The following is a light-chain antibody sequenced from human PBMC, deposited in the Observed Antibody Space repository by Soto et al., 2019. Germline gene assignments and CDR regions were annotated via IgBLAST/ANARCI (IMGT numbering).Light chain of an antibody. CDR1: QSISSW. Sequence: DIQMTQSPSTLSASVGDRVTITCRASQSISSWLAWYQQKPGKAPKLLIYMASSLESGVPSRFSGSRSGTEFTLPIRNLHPDDFATYACHQYKSSPFTFGPGTKVDIK. V-gene: IGKV1-5*03. J-gene: IGKJ3*01. CDR3: HQYKSSPFT. CDR2: MAS.